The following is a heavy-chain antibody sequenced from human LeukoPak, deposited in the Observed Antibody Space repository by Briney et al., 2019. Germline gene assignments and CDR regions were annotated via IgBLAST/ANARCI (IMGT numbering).Heavy chain of an antibody. D-gene: IGHD6-19*01. J-gene: IGHJ4*02. Sequence: GGSLRLSCAASGFTFSSYAMTWVRQAPGKGLEWVSVIYSGGSTYYADSVKGRFTISRDNSKNTLYLQMNSLRAEDTAVYYCAREIGSSGFFDYWGQGTLVTVSS. CDR2: IYSGGST. CDR3: AREIGSSGFFDY. CDR1: GFTFSSYA. V-gene: IGHV3-53*01.